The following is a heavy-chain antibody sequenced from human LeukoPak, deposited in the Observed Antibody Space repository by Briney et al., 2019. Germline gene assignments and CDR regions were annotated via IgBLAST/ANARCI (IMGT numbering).Heavy chain of an antibody. Sequence: PSETLSLTCTVSGVSISTSRYYWGWIRQPPGKGLEWIGNIYYTGPTYYNASLESRVTISLDTSRNQFFLKLNSVTAADMAMYYCAKSDGYGLIDELGQGTLVTVSS. CDR3: AKSDGYGLIDE. D-gene: IGHD2-21*02. J-gene: IGHJ4*02. V-gene: IGHV4-39*01. CDR1: GVSISTSRYY. CDR2: IYYTGPT.